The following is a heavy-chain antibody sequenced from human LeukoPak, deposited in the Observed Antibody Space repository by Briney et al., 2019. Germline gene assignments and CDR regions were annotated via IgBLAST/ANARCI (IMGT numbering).Heavy chain of an antibody. D-gene: IGHD2-2*01. Sequence: PSETLSLTCTVSGGSISSSSYYWGWIRQPPGKGLEWIGSIYYSGSTYYNPSLKSRVTISVDTSKNQFSLKLSSVTAADTAVYYCASHSDIVVVPAATANDYWGQGTLVTVSS. CDR1: GGSISSSSYY. CDR2: IYYSGST. V-gene: IGHV4-39*01. CDR3: ASHSDIVVVPAATANDY. J-gene: IGHJ4*02.